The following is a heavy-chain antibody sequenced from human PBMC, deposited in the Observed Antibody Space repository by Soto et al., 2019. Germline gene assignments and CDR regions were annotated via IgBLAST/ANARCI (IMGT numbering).Heavy chain of an antibody. J-gene: IGHJ5*02. V-gene: IGHV3-23*01. CDR3: AKSRDSRAWYALVS. CDR2: IDGRGERT. Sequence: GWSLRVSSAASGGSFSSSAMSWVRQALGGDLEWVSSIDGRGERTYYKPSVKGRFTISRDRSRDTLYLQMTNLRAEDSALYYCAKSRDSRAWYALVSWGQRT. D-gene: IGHD6-19*01. CDR1: GGSFSSSA.